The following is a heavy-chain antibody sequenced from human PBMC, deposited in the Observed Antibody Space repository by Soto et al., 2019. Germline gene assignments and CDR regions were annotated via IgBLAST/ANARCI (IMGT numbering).Heavy chain of an antibody. J-gene: IGHJ4*02. V-gene: IGHV3-15*01. CDR1: GFTFTNAW. CDR2: IKRTTDGGTT. Sequence: EVQLVESGGGLVKPGGSLRLSCAASGFTFTNAWMSWVRQAPGKGLEWVGRIKRTTDGGTTAYAAPVKGRFTISGDDSKNTVSLQMNSLNTEDTGVYYCAAGKDCGQGTLVTVSS. CDR3: AAGKD.